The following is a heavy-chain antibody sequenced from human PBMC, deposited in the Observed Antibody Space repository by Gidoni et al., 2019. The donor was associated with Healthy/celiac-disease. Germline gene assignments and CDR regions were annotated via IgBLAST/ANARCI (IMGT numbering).Heavy chain of an antibody. J-gene: IGHJ4*02. D-gene: IGHD3-22*01. CDR2: ISSSSSYI. CDR3: QRGGYYYDSSGYPPSDY. Sequence: EVQLVESGGGLVKPGGSLRLSCAASGFTLLSYSMNWVRQAPGKGLEWVSSISSSSSYIYYADSVKGRFTISRDNDKNSLYLQMNSLRAEDTAVYYCQRGGYYYDSSGYPPSDYWGQGTLVTVSS. V-gene: IGHV3-21*01. CDR1: GFTLLSYS.